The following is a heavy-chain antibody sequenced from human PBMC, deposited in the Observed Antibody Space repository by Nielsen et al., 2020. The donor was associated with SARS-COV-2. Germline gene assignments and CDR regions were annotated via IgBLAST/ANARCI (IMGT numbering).Heavy chain of an antibody. D-gene: IGHD3-3*01. CDR3: ARESRYYDFSLH. CDR2: IYYSGST. J-gene: IGHJ4*02. CDR1: GGSISSYY. V-gene: IGHV4-59*13. Sequence: GSLRLSCTVSGGSISSYYWSWIRQPPGKGLEWIGYIYYSGSTNYNPSLKSRVTISVDTSKNQFSLKLSSVTAADTAVCYCARESRYYDFSLHWGQGTLVTVSS.